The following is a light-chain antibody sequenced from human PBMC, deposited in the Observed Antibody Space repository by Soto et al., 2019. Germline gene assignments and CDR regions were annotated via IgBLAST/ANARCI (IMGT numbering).Light chain of an antibody. CDR1: QDISTG. CDR3: QQAYGFPPYT. Sequence: DIQMTQSPSSVSASVGDRVTFTCRASQDISTGLAWYQQRPGKAPKLLIYAASDLQIGVPSRFXGSGSGTEFTLTISSLQPEDFGTYYCQQAYGFPPYTFGQGTRLEIK. V-gene: IGKV1-12*01. J-gene: IGKJ2*01. CDR2: AAS.